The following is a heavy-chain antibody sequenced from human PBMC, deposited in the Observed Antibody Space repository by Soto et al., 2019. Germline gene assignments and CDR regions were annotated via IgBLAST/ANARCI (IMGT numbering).Heavy chain of an antibody. V-gene: IGHV3-23*01. Sequence: EVQLLESGGGLVQPGGSLRLSCAASGFTFSSYAMSWVRQAPGKGLEWVSAISGSGGSTYYADSVKGRFTISRDNSKNTLYLQMTSLRAEDTAVYYCAKPKGYCTNGVCYNSPSDYCSQRSLVMVSS. J-gene: IGHJ4*02. CDR2: ISGSGGST. D-gene: IGHD2-8*01. CDR1: GFTFSSYA. CDR3: AKPKGYCTNGVCYNSPSDY.